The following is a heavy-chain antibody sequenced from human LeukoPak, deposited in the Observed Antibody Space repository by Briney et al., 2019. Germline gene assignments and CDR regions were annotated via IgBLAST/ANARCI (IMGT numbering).Heavy chain of an antibody. CDR2: INESGST. D-gene: IGHD1-26*01. J-gene: IGHJ6*02. V-gene: IGHV4-34*01. Sequence: SETLCLTCAVSGGSFSGYYWTWIRQPPGKGLEWIGEINESGSTNYDPSRKSRVTISVDPSKTHFALNLTSVTAADTAVYYCASRSGRYLYYFGMDVWGQGTTVSVSS. CDR3: ASRSGRYLYYFGMDV. CDR1: GGSFSGYY.